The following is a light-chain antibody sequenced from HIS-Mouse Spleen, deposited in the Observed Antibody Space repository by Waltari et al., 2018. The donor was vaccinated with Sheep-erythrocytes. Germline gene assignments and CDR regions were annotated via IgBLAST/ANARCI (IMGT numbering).Light chain of an antibody. CDR1: SSDVGGYNY. CDR3: SSYTSSSIYV. V-gene: IGLV2-11*01. J-gene: IGLJ1*01. Sequence: QSALTQPRSVSGSPGQSVTISCTGTSSDVGGYNYVSWYQQHPGKAPKLMIYDVSKRPSGVPYHFSGSKSGNTASLTISGLQAEDEADYYCSSYTSSSIYVFGTGTKVTVL. CDR2: DVS.